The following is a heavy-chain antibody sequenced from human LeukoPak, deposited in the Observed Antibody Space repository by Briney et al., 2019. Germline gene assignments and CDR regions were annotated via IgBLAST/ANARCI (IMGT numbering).Heavy chain of an antibody. V-gene: IGHV3-21*01. Sequence: GGSLRLSCAASAFPFSSYSISWVRQAPGKGLEWVSSISSSSAYIYYADSVRGRFTISRDNAKNSLYLQINSLRAEDTAVYYCAVENIYSYGPGAFDYWGQGTLVTVSS. D-gene: IGHD5-18*01. J-gene: IGHJ4*02. CDR1: AFPFSSYS. CDR2: ISSSSAYI. CDR3: AVENIYSYGPGAFDY.